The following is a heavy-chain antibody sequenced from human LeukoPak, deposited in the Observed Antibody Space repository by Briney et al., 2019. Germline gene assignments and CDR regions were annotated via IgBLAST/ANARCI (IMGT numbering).Heavy chain of an antibody. CDR2: IYYSVST. J-gene: IGHJ6*02. D-gene: IGHD6-19*01. Sequence: SETLSLTCTVSGGSISSYYWSWIRQPPGKGLEWIGYIYYSVSTNYNPSLKSRVTISVDTSKNQFSLKLSSVTAADTAVYYCARENSSGLDVWGQGTTVTVSS. V-gene: IGHV4-59*01. CDR1: GGSISSYY. CDR3: ARENSSGLDV.